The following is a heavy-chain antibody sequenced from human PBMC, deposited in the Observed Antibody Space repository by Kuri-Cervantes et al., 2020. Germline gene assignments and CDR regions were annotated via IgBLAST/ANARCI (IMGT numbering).Heavy chain of an antibody. CDR1: GFVFNNAW. Sequence: GESLKISCAASGFVFNNAWMTWVRQAPGKGLEWVGHIKSKRNGGTTDYAAPARGRFAISRDDSNNNVYLQMNSLRAEDTAVYYCAKARGEWELLQAFEYWGQGTLVTVSS. V-gene: IGHV3-15*01. CDR3: AKARGEWELLQAFEY. CDR2: IKSKRNGGTT. D-gene: IGHD1-26*01. J-gene: IGHJ4*02.